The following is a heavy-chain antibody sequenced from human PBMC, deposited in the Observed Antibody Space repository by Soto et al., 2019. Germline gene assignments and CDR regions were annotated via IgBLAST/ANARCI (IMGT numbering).Heavy chain of an antibody. CDR3: ASRGYSGYRLVDY. J-gene: IGHJ4*02. D-gene: IGHD5-12*01. CDR1: GCTFSSYA. V-gene: IGHV1-69*13. Sequence: SVKVSCKASGCTFSSYAISWVRQAPGQGLEWMGGIIPIFGTANYAQKFQGRVTITADESTSTAYMELSSLRSEDTAVYYCASRGYSGYRLVDYWGQGTLVTVSS. CDR2: IIPIFGTA.